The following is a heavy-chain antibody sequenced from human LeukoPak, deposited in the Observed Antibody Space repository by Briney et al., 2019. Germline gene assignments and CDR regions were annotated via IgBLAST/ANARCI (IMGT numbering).Heavy chain of an antibody. D-gene: IGHD3-10*01. Sequence: SETLSLTCAVYGGSFSGYYWSWIRQPPGKGLEWIGEINHSGSTNYNPSLKSRVTISVDTSKNQFSLKLSSVTAADTAVYYCARGSITMVRGVIITVYYGMDVWGQGTTVTVSS. CDR1: GGSFSGYY. CDR3: ARGSITMVRGVIITVYYGMDV. J-gene: IGHJ6*02. CDR2: INHSGST. V-gene: IGHV4-34*01.